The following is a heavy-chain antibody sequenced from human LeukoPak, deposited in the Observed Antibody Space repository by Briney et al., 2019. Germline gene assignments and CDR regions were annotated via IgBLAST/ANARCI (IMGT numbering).Heavy chain of an antibody. CDR2: IWYDGSNK. Sequence: GGSLRLSCEASGFTFRRYGMHWVRQAPGKGVEWVSVIWYDGSNKYYADSVKGRFHISRDNSKNTLYLQMNSLRAEDTAVYYCAKAAPGSSSSRYYYMHVWGKGPTVSVSS. V-gene: IGHV3-33*06. CDR1: GFTFRRYG. J-gene: IGHJ6*03. CDR3: AKAAPGSSSSRYYYMHV. D-gene: IGHD6-6*01.